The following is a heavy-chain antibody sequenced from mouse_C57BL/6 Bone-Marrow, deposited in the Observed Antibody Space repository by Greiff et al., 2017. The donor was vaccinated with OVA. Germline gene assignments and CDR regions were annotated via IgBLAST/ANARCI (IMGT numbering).Heavy chain of an antibody. V-gene: IGHV1-54*01. Sequence: VQLQQSGAELVRPGTSVKVSCKASGYAFTNYLIEWVKQRPGQGLEWIGVINPGSGGTNYNEKFKGKATLTADKSYSTAYLQLSSLTSEDAAVDYCARNYDGSRDFDDWGQGTTLTVSA. CDR3: ARNYDGSRDFDD. CDR2: INPGSGGT. CDR1: GYAFTNYL. J-gene: IGHJ2*01. D-gene: IGHD1-1*01.